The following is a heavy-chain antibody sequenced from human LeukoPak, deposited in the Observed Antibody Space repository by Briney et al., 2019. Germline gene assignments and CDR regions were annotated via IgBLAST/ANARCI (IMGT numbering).Heavy chain of an antibody. J-gene: IGHJ3*02. Sequence: PSETPSLTCAVYGGSFSGYYWSWIRQPPGKGLECIGYIYYSGSTHYNPSLKSRVTISVDTSKNQFSLKLSSVTAADTAVYFCARARNYYDSSDYYYEGDAFDIWGQGTMVTVSS. V-gene: IGHV4-59*01. D-gene: IGHD3-22*01. CDR2: IYYSGST. CDR3: ARARNYYDSSDYYYEGDAFDI. CDR1: GGSFSGYY.